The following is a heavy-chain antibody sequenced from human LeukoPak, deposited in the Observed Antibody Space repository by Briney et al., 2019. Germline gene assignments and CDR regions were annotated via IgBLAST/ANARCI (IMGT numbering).Heavy chain of an antibody. CDR2: ISTSGDST. V-gene: IGHV3-23*01. CDR1: GFTFTHHA. D-gene: IGHD3-16*01. CDR3: ARGTPTLDY. J-gene: IGHJ4*02. Sequence: GGSLRLSCAASGFTFTHHAMNWVRQAPGKELEWVSLISTSGDSTYYADSVKGRFAISRDNSKDMVFLQLNGLRAEDTAVYFCARGTPTLDYWGQGTMVTVSS.